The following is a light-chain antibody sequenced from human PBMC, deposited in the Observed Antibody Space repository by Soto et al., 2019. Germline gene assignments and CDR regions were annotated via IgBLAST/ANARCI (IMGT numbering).Light chain of an antibody. J-gene: IGKJ1*01. V-gene: IGKV1-5*01. CDR3: QQYNSWT. Sequence: DIQMTQSPSTLSASVGDRATITCRASQSISSWLAWYQQKPGKAPKLLIYDASSLESGVPSRFSGSGSGTEFTLTISSLQPDDFATYYCQQYNSWTFGQGTKV. CDR1: QSISSW. CDR2: DAS.